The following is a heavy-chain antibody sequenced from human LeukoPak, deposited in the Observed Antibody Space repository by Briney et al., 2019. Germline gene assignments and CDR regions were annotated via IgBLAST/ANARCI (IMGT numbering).Heavy chain of an antibody. J-gene: IGHJ3*01. Sequence: SETLSLTCSVSGGAITSNPWGWTRQTPGKGLEWLGYIHASGRAGYNPSLESRVFLSVDTSRNRFSLRLTSVTAADTAIYYCARHTQYGDYNPYDVWGQGKMVAVSS. CDR1: GGAITSNP. V-gene: IGHV4-4*09. CDR2: IHASGRA. D-gene: IGHD4-17*01. CDR3: ARHTQYGDYNPYDV.